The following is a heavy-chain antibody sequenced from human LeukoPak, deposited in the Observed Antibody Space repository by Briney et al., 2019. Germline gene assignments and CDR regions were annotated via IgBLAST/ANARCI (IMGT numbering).Heavy chain of an antibody. CDR1: GFTFSRHG. CDR2: IKSKTDGGTT. CDR3: TTDSFAPDPFESEGDY. V-gene: IGHV3-15*07. J-gene: IGHJ4*02. Sequence: PGRSLRLSCAPSGFTFSRHGMHWVRQAPGKGLEWVGRIKSKTDGGTTDYAAPVKGRFTISRDDSKNTLYLQMNSLKTEDTAVYYCTTDSFAPDPFESEGDYWGQGTLVTVSS. D-gene: IGHD3-16*01.